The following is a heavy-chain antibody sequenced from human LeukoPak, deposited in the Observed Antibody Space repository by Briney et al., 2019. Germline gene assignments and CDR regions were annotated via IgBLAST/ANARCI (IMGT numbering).Heavy chain of an antibody. CDR2: IIPIFGTA. CDR3: ARGDIVVVPAATVPRGSMYYFDY. CDR1: GGTFSSYA. V-gene: IGHV1-69*05. Sequence: SVKVSCKASGGTFSSYAISWVRQAPGQGLEWMGRIIPIFGTANYAQKFQGRVTITTDESTSTAYVELSSLRSEDTAVYYCARGDIVVVPAATVPRGSMYYFDYWGQGTLVTVSS. D-gene: IGHD2-2*01. J-gene: IGHJ4*02.